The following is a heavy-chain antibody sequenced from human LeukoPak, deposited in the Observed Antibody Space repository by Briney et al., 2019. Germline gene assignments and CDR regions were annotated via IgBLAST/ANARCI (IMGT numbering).Heavy chain of an antibody. J-gene: IGHJ3*02. CDR2: IYSGGST. CDR1: GFTFSSCG. CDR3: ASGYCSSTSCYTDAFDI. D-gene: IGHD2-2*02. V-gene: IGHV3-66*02. Sequence: PGGSLRLSCAASGFTFSSCGFNWVRQAPGKGLEWVSVIYSGGSTYYADSVKGRFTISRDNSKNTLYLQMNSLRAEDTAVYYCASGYCSSTSCYTDAFDIWGQGTMVTVSS.